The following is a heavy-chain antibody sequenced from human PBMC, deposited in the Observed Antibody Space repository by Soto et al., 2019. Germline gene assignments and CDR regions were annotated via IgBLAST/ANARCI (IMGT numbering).Heavy chain of an antibody. Sequence: VASVKVSCKXSGYTFTSYGISWVRQAPGQGLEWMGWISAYNGNTNYAQKLQGRVTMTTDTSTSTAYMELRSLRSDDTAVYYCAGGPRATRDGGPNDYWGQGTLVTVSS. CDR2: ISAYNGNT. CDR1: GYTFTSYG. V-gene: IGHV1-18*01. CDR3: AGGPRATRDGGPNDY. J-gene: IGHJ4*02. D-gene: IGHD3-16*01.